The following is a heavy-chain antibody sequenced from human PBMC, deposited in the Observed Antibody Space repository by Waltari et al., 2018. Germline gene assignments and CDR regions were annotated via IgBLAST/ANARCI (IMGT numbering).Heavy chain of an antibody. CDR2: INPSGGST. CDR3: ARDGFSGSYAYYFDY. Sequence: GKGVEWMGIINPSGGSTTYAQKFQGRVTMTRDTSTSTVHMELSSLRSEDTAVYYCARDGFSGSYAYYFDYWGQGTLVTVSS. J-gene: IGHJ4*02. D-gene: IGHD3-10*01. V-gene: IGHV1-46*01.